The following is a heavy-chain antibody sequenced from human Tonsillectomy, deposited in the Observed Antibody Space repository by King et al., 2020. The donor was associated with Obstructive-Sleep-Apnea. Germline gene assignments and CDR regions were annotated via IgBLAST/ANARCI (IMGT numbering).Heavy chain of an antibody. CDR2: IYYSGST. CDR1: GGSISSYY. J-gene: IGHJ6*02. D-gene: IGHD5-18*01. CDR3: ARGAYVDTAMVTYYYGMDV. V-gene: IGHV4-59*01. Sequence: VQLQESGPGLVKPSETLSLTCTVSGGSISSYYWSWIRQPPGKGLEWIGYIYYSGSTNYNPSLKSQVTISVDTSKNQFSLKLSSVTAADTAVYYCARGAYVDTAMVTYYYGMDVWGQGTTVTVSS.